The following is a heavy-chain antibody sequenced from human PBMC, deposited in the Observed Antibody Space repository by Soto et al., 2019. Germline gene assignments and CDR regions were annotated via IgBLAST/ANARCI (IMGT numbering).Heavy chain of an antibody. CDR2: LSGSGTST. CDR1: GFSFVNYA. Sequence: GGSLRLSCAASGFSFVNYAMNWVRQAPGKGLEWVSGLSGSGTSTYYADSVKGRFTISRDNSRDTLFLQMNSLTADDTAVYYCAKATTNGGWFNPFDSWGQGXLVTVSS. CDR3: AKATTNGGWFNPFDS. D-gene: IGHD6-19*01. J-gene: IGHJ4*02. V-gene: IGHV3-23*01.